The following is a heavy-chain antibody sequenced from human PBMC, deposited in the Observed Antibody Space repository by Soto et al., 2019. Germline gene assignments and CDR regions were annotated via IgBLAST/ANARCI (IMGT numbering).Heavy chain of an antibody. CDR2: ISAYNGKT. CDR3: ARNNPGGRGDY. CDR1: DYTFISNG. V-gene: IGHV1-18*01. D-gene: IGHD3-10*01. J-gene: IGHJ4*02. Sequence: QVHLVQSGPEVKKPGASVKVSCKASDYTFISNGVSWVRQAPGQGLEWMGWISAYNGKTNYAQNFQGRVTMTTDTATNTAHMELRSLRSDETAVYYCARNNPGGRGDYWGQGTLVTVSS.